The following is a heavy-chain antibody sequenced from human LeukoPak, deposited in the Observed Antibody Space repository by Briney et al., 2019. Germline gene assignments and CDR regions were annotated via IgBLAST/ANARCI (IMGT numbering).Heavy chain of an antibody. CDR1: GFTFSGFG. J-gene: IGHJ4*02. V-gene: IGHV3-23*01. D-gene: IGHD3-10*01. CDR2: ISGSGNT. CDR3: AKDRGSGSLDY. Sequence: GGSLRLSCAASGFTFSGFGMSWVRQTPGKGLEWVSTISGSGNTYYADSVKGRFTISRDNSKNTLYLQMNNLRAEDTAIYYCAKDRGSGSLDYWGQGTLDTVSS.